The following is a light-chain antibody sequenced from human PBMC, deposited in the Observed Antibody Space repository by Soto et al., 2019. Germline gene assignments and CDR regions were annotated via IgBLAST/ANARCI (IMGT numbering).Light chain of an antibody. Sequence: DIQLTQSPSFLSASVGDRVTITCRASQDISDYLAWYQQRPGKAPKLLIYAASTLQGGVPSRFSGSGSGTEFTLTISSLQPEDFATYSCQQHNSYPLTFGGGTKVDIK. J-gene: IGKJ4*01. CDR1: QDISDY. CDR2: AAS. CDR3: QQHNSYPLT. V-gene: IGKV1-9*01.